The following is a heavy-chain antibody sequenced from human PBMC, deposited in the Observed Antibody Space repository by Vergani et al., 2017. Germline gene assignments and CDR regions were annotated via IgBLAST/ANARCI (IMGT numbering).Heavy chain of an antibody. CDR1: GFSFRGHG. CDR3: AKDLSYSTAWPHFHC. Sequence: QVHLVESGGGVVQPGRSLTLSCVASGFSFRGHGMHWVRQAPGKGREWVAMISYDGDRRDYGDFAKGRFTISRDSSKTVYLQMNSLRVEDTAMYFCAKDLSYSTAWPHFHCRGQGTLVAVS. J-gene: IGHJ4*02. V-gene: IGHV3-30*18. CDR2: ISYDGDRR. D-gene: IGHD4-11*01.